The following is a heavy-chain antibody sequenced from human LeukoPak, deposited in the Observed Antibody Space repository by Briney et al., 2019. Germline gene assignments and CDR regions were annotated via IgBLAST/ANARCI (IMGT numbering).Heavy chain of an antibody. CDR1: GVSISSYY. Sequence: SETLSLTCTVSGVSISSYYWSWIRQPPGKGLEWIGYIYYSGSTNYNPSLKGRVTISVDTSKNQFSLKLSSVTAADTAVYYCARTITGRIIDYWGQGTLVTVSS. CDR3: ARTITGRIIDY. V-gene: IGHV4-59*01. CDR2: IYYSGST. D-gene: IGHD1-20*01. J-gene: IGHJ4*02.